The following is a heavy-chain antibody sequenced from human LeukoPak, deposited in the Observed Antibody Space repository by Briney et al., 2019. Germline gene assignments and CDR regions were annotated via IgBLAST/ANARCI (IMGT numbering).Heavy chain of an antibody. Sequence: PSETLSLTCTVSGGSISSYYWSWIRQPPGKGLEWIGYIYYSGSTNYNPSLKSRVTISVDTSKNQFSLKLSSATAADTAVYYCARLSYYDYVWGSYRSPHFDYWGQGTLVTVSS. V-gene: IGHV4-59*08. J-gene: IGHJ4*02. D-gene: IGHD3-16*02. CDR2: IYYSGST. CDR3: ARLSYYDYVWGSYRSPHFDY. CDR1: GGSISSYY.